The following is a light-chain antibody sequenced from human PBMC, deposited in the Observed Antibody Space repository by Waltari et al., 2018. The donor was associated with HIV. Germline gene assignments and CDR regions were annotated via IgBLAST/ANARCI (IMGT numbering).Light chain of an antibody. J-gene: IGKJ1*01. CDR3: RQRSNWPPGT. CDR1: QSVSSY. V-gene: IGKV3-11*01. Sequence: EIVLTQSPATLSLSPGEGATLSCRASQSVSSYLAWYQQKPGKAPRLLIYDASNRATGIPARCSGGGDGTDFTLRISSLEPEDFAVYYCRQRSNWPPGTVGQGTKVEIK. CDR2: DAS.